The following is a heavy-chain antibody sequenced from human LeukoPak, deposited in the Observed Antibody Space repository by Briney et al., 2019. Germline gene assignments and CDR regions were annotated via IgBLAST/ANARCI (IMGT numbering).Heavy chain of an antibody. CDR1: GGTFSSYT. Sequence: ASVKVSCKASGGTFSSYTLSWVRQAPGQGLEWMGRIIPILGLANYAQKFQGRVTITADKSTSTAYMELSSLRSEGTAVYYCASHYGSGSYASDYWGQGTLVTVSS. CDR2: IIPILGLA. V-gene: IGHV1-69*02. D-gene: IGHD3-10*01. CDR3: ASHYGSGSYASDY. J-gene: IGHJ4*02.